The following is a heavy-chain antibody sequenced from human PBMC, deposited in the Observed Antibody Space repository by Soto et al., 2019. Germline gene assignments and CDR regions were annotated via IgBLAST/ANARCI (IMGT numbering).Heavy chain of an antibody. V-gene: IGHV3-30*18. CDR3: AKDSSDYGDYVDYYYYGMDV. J-gene: IGHJ6*02. D-gene: IGHD4-17*01. Sequence: PGGSLRLSCAASGFTFSGYGMHWVRQAPGKGLEWVAVISYDGSNKYYADSVKGRFTISRDNSKNTLYLQMNSLRAEDTAVYYCAKDSSDYGDYVDYYYYGMDVWGQGTTVTV. CDR2: ISYDGSNK. CDR1: GFTFSGYG.